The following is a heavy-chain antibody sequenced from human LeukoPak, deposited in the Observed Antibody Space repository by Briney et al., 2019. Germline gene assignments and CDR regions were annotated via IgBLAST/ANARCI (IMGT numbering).Heavy chain of an antibody. CDR1: GGTFISYA. CDR3: AREGVAVAGTKPRYYYYGMDV. CDR2: IIPIFGTA. V-gene: IGHV1-69*13. Sequence: ASVKVSCKASGGTFISYAISWVRQAPGQGLEWMGGIIPIFGTANYAQKFQGRVTITADESTSTAYMVLSSLRSEDTAVYYCAREGVAVAGTKPRYYYYGMDVWGQGTTVTVSS. D-gene: IGHD6-19*01. J-gene: IGHJ6*02.